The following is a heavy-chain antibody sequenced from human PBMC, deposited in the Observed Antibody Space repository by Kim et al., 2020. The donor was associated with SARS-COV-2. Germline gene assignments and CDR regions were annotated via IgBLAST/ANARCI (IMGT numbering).Heavy chain of an antibody. V-gene: IGHV4-59*01. J-gene: IGHJ6*02. D-gene: IGHD1-1*01. CDR1: GGSISSYY. CDR3: ARVLDNWNGPSYYYYGMDV. Sequence: SETLSLTCTVSGGSISSYYWSWIRQPPGKGLEWIGYIYYSGSTNYNPSLKSRVTISVDTSKNQFSLKLSSVTAADTAVYYCARVLDNWNGPSYYYYGMDVWGQGTTVTVSS. CDR2: IYYSGST.